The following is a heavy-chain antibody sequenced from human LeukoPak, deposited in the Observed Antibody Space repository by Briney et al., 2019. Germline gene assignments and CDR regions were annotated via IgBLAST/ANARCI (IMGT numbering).Heavy chain of an antibody. V-gene: IGHV4-30-4*08. J-gene: IGHJ3*02. CDR2: IYYSGST. D-gene: IGHD2-2*01. CDR1: GGSISSGDYY. Sequence: SETLSLTCTVSGGSISSGDYYWSWIRQPPGKGLEWIGYIYYSGSTYYNPSLKSRVTISVDTSKNQFSLKLSSVTAADTAVYYCARVVPAARDAFDIWGQGTMVTVSP. CDR3: ARVVPAARDAFDI.